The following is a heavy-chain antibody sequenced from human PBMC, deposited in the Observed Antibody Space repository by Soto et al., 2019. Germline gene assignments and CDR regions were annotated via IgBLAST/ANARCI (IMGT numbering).Heavy chain of an antibody. Sequence: GGSLRLSCAASGFTFSSYAMTWVRQAPGKGLEYVSSITGSGAGTVYTDSVKGRFTISRDNSKNTLYLQMNSLRAEDTAIYYCAKDYYDFWSGHEFDYWGQGTLVTVSS. CDR2: ITGSGAGT. CDR1: GFTFSSYA. CDR3: AKDYYDFWSGHEFDY. J-gene: IGHJ4*02. V-gene: IGHV3-23*01. D-gene: IGHD3-3*01.